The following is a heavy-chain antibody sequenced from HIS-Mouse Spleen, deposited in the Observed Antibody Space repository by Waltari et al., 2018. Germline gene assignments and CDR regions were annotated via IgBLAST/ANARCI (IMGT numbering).Heavy chain of an antibody. J-gene: IGHJ5*02. D-gene: IGHD6-19*01. Sequence: QVQLVESGGGVVQPGRSLRLSCAASGFTFSSSGMHWVRQAPGEGLGWGAVRWYDGSNKYDAESVKGRFTISRDNSKNTLYLQMNSLRAEDTAVYYCARDRIAVAATGWFDPWGQGTLVTVSS. CDR3: ARDRIAVAATGWFDP. V-gene: IGHV3-33*01. CDR2: RWYDGSNK. CDR1: GFTFSSSG.